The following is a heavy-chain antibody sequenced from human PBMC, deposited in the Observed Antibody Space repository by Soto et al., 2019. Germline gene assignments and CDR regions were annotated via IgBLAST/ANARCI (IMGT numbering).Heavy chain of an antibody. CDR2: ISYDGSNK. J-gene: IGHJ3*02. Sequence: GGSLRLSCAASGFTFSSYAMHWVRQAPGKGLEWVAVISYDGSNKYYADSVKGRFTISRDNSKNTLYLQMNSLRAEDTAVYYCARDPTRYYYDSSPQAAFDIWGQGTMVTVSS. CDR3: ARDPTRYYYDSSPQAAFDI. D-gene: IGHD3-22*01. CDR1: GFTFSSYA. V-gene: IGHV3-30-3*01.